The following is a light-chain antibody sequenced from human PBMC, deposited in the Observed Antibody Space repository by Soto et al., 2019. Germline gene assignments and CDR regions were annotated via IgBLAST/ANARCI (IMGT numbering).Light chain of an antibody. CDR1: SSNIGAGYD. CDR3: QSYDSSLSISV. CDR2: GDI. Sequence: VLTQPPSVSGAPGQRVSISCTGTSSNIGAGYDVHWYQHLPGTAPKLLIFGDINRPSGVPDRFSGSKSGTSASLAITGLQAEDEADYYCQSYDSSLSISVFGGGTKLTVL. V-gene: IGLV1-40*01. J-gene: IGLJ2*01.